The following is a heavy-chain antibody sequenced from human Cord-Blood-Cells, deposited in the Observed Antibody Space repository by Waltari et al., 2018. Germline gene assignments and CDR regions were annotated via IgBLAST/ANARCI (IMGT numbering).Heavy chain of an antibody. CDR1: GGSFSGYY. CDR2: INHSGST. CDR3: LRMNWLLVRGVDI. J-gene: IGHJ3*02. Sequence: QVQLQQWGAGLLKPSETLSLTCAVYGGSFSGYYWSWIRQPPGKGLEWIGEINHSGSTNYLPSLKSRVAISVDTSMNEFSMTESSVTAYAPAVHDALRMNWLLVRGVDIEDHGRRVTAS. D-gene: IGHD2-8*02. V-gene: IGHV4-34*03.